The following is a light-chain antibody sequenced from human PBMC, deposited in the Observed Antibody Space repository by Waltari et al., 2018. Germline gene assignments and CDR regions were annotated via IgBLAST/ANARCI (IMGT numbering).Light chain of an antibody. Sequence: EIVMTQSRDTLSVSPGESATLSCRASQSVSSNFAWYQQKPGQAPRLLIYGASTRATGIPARFSGSGSGTEFTLTISSMQSEDFAVYYCQQYNNWPPWTFGQGTKVEIK. CDR1: QSVSSN. CDR2: GAS. V-gene: IGKV3-15*01. J-gene: IGKJ1*01. CDR3: QQYNNWPPWT.